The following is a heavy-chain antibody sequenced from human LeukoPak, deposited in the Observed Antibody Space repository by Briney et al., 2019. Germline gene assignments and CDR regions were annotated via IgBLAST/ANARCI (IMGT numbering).Heavy chain of an antibody. CDR1: GYTFSNYW. Sequence: PGGSLRVSCAASGYTFSNYWMHWVRHAPGKGLVWVSRINSIGNSIDYTDSVNGRFTISRDNARKTVDLQMNSLRADDTAVYYCARDPSSFGLDVWGQGTTVTVSS. CDR3: ARDPSSFGLDV. V-gene: IGHV3-74*01. J-gene: IGHJ6*02. CDR2: INSIGNSI. D-gene: IGHD6-6*01.